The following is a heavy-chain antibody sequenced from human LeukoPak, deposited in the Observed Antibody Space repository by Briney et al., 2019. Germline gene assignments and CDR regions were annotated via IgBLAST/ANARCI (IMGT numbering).Heavy chain of an antibody. CDR1: GFRFTDYS. Sequence: GSLRLSCAASGFRFTDYSMRWVRQAPGKGLEWVVGLCRSGDYKYYAESGEGSFSISMDNFNDTVPPLMNSLRDEDSAIYFCVKDRPCETCMPMDAWGQGTTVTVSS. CDR2: LCRSGDYK. CDR3: VKDRPCETCMPMDA. J-gene: IGHJ6*02. V-gene: IGHV3-23*01. D-gene: IGHD2-2*01.